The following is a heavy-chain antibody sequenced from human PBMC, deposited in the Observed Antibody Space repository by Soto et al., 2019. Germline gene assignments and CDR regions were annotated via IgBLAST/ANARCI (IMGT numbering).Heavy chain of an antibody. CDR2: FDPEDGET. J-gene: IGHJ4*02. V-gene: IGHV1-24*01. CDR3: ATGDSKVHSSSWLDY. CDR1: GYTLTELS. D-gene: IGHD6-13*01. Sequence: GASVKVSCKVSGYTLTELSMHWVRQAPGKGLEWMGGFDPEDGETIYAQKFQGRVTMTEDTSTDTAYMELSSLRSEDTAVYYCATGDSKVHSSSWLDYWRQGTLVTVSS.